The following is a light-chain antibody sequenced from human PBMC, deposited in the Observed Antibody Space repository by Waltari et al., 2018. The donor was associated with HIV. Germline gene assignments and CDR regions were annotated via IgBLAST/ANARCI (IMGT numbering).Light chain of an antibody. CDR1: QSVLYSSNNKNY. CDR3: QQYYSTPYT. J-gene: IGKJ2*01. Sequence: DIVMTQSPDSLVVSQGERATLTCKSRQSVLYSSNNKNYLAWYQQKPGQPPKLLIYWASTRESGVPDRFSGSGSGTDFTLTISSLQAEDVAVYYCQQYYSTPYTFGQGTKLEIK. V-gene: IGKV4-1*01. CDR2: WAS.